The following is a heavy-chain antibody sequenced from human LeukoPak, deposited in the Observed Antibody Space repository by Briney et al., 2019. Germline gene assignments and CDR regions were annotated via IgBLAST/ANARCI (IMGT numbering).Heavy chain of an antibody. D-gene: IGHD1-1*01. J-gene: IGHJ4*02. CDR1: GGSISSYY. CDR2: IYYSGTT. V-gene: IGHV4-59*01. Sequence: PSETLSLTCTVSGGSISSYYWSWIRQPPGKGLEWIGYIYYSGTTNYNPSLKSRVTISVDTSKNQFSLKLSSVTAADTAVYYCARVEGTAGVIDYWGQGTLVTVSS. CDR3: ARVEGTAGVIDY.